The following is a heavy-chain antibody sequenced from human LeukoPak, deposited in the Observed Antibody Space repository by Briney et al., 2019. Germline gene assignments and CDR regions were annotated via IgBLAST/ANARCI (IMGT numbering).Heavy chain of an antibody. CDR2: IYHSGST. D-gene: IGHD5-12*01. CDR3: ARRKWHAGGYSGYRYYMDV. V-gene: IGHV4-38-2*02. Sequence: SETLSLTCTVSGYSISSGYYWGWIRQPPGKGLEWIGSIYHSGSTYYNPSLKSRVTISVDTSKNQFSLKLSSVTAADTAVYYCARRKWHAGGYSGYRYYMDVWGKGTTVTISS. CDR1: GYSISSGYY. J-gene: IGHJ6*03.